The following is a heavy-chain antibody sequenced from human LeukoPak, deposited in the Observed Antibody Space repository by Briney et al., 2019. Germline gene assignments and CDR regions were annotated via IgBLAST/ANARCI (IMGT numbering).Heavy chain of an antibody. D-gene: IGHD6-19*01. CDR3: TRQWHTPSDY. V-gene: IGHV3-74*01. CDR1: GFIFNNYW. CDR2: INGDGSST. J-gene: IGHJ4*02. Sequence: PGGSLRLSCAASGFIFNNYWMHWVRQTPGKGPLWLSRINGDGSSTSYAYSVQGRFIISRDNAKNTLYLQMNSLRAEDTAVYYCTRQWHTPSDYWGQGTLVTVSS.